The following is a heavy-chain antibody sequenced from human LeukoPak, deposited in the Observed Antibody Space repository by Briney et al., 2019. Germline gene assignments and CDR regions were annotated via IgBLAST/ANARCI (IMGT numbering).Heavy chain of an antibody. CDR1: GGSISGYY. CDR3: ARGDSTNQDGDYYGLDV. CDR2: IYSSGST. V-gene: IGHV4-4*07. D-gene: IGHD5/OR15-5a*01. J-gene: IGHJ6*02. Sequence: SETLSLTCTVSGGSISGYYWSWIRQSAGKGLEWIGRIYSSGSTNYNPSLKSRATMSVDTSKNHFSLNLSFVTAADTAVYYCARGDSTNQDGDYYGLDVWGQETTVTVSS.